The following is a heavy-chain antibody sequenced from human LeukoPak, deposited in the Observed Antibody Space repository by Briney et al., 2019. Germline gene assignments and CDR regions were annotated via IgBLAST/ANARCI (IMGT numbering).Heavy chain of an antibody. V-gene: IGHV1-2*02. CDR2: INPNSGGT. D-gene: IGHD6-19*01. Sequence: ASVKVSCKASGYTFTGYYMHWVRQAPGQGLEWMGWINPNSGGTNYAQKFQGRVTMTRDTSINTAYMELSRLRSDDTAIYFCARSSGWYNYYYFMDVWGKGTTVTISS. J-gene: IGHJ6*03. CDR1: GYTFTGYY. CDR3: ARSSGWYNYYYFMDV.